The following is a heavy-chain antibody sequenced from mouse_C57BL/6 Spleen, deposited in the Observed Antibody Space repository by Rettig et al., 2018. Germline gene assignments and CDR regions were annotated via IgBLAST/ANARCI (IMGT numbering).Heavy chain of an antibody. Sequence: YSASVKGRFTISRDNSQSILYLQMNALRAEDSATYYCARYTTVVENAMDYWGQGTSVTVSS. D-gene: IGHD1-1*01. V-gene: IGHV7-3*01. J-gene: IGHJ4*01. CDR3: ARYTTVVENAMDY.